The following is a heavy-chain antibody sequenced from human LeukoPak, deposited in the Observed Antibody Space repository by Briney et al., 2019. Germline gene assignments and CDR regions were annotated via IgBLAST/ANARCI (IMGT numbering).Heavy chain of an antibody. CDR3: AIPPTGYSSGWYVY. CDR1: GTSFSGYY. CDR2: ISHSGST. D-gene: IGHD6-19*01. V-gene: IGHV4-34*01. J-gene: IGHJ4*02. Sequence: SGTLSPTCAVDGTSFSGYYWSWIRQPPGKGLEWIGEISHSGSTTYNPSLKSRVTISVDTSKKQFSLKLTSVTAADTAVYYCAIPPTGYSSGWYVYWGQGTLVTVSS.